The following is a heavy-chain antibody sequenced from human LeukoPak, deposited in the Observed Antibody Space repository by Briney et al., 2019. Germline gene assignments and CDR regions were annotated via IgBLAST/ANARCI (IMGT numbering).Heavy chain of an antibody. CDR2: IYYSGST. D-gene: IGHD6-13*01. Sequence: GSLRLSCAASGFTFSTYAMSWIRQPPGKGLEWIGYIYYSGSTNYNPSLKSRVTISVDTSKNQFSLKLSSVTAADTAVYYCASLYSSSWFGLDDAFDIWGQGTMVTVSS. J-gene: IGHJ3*02. V-gene: IGHV4-59*01. CDR1: GFTFSTYA. CDR3: ASLYSSSWFGLDDAFDI.